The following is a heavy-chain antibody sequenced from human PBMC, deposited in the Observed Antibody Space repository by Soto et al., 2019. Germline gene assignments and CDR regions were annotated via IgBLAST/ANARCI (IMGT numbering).Heavy chain of an antibody. CDR2: ISAYNGNT. Sequence: QVQLVQSGAEVKKPGASVKVSCKASGYTFTSYGISWVRQAPGQGLEWMGWISAYNGNTNYAQKRQGRVTMTTDTSTSTAYMELRSLRSDDTAVYYCARTRDDILTGYFYYYYGMDVWGQGTTVTVSS. V-gene: IGHV1-18*01. CDR1: GYTFTSYG. D-gene: IGHD3-9*01. CDR3: ARTRDDILTGYFYYYYGMDV. J-gene: IGHJ6*02.